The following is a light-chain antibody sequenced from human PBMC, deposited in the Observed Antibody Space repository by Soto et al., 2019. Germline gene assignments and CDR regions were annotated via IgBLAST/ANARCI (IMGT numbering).Light chain of an antibody. V-gene: IGLV2-14*01. CDR3: LSKTSSISYV. CDR1: TSDVGGYNY. CDR2: EVS. J-gene: IGLJ1*01. Sequence: QSVLTQPASVSGSPGQSITISCTGTTSDVGGYNYVSWYRQHPGKVPKLLIHEVSNRPSGVSNRFSGSKSGNTASLTISGLQAEDEADYYCLSKTSSISYVFGTGTRSPS.